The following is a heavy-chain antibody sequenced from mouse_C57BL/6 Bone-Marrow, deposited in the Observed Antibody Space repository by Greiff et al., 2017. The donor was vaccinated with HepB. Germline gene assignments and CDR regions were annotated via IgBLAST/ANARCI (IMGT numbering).Heavy chain of an antibody. Sequence: VQLQQSGPELVKPGASVKISCKASGYAFSSSWMNWVKQRPGKGLEWIGRIYPGDGDTNYNGKFKGKATLTADKSSSTAYMQLSSLTSEDSAVYFCARKGLLDYWGQGTTLTVSS. CDR2: IYPGDGDT. V-gene: IGHV1-82*01. CDR3: ARKGLLDY. J-gene: IGHJ2*01. D-gene: IGHD2-10*01. CDR1: GYAFSSSW.